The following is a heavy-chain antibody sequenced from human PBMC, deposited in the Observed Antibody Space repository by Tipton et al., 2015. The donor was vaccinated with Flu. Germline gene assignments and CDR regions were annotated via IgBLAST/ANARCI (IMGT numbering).Heavy chain of an antibody. D-gene: IGHD3-22*01. CDR3: AREDYYDASGQSPSYAFDI. J-gene: IGHJ3*02. V-gene: IGHV5-51*03. CDR1: GNSFTNYW. CDR2: IYLDDSDV. Sequence: QLVQSGAEVKKPGESLKISCKAFGNSFTNYWIGWVRQMPGKGLEWMGIIYLDDSDVRYSPSLQGQVTISADKSTRTAYLHWSSLKASDTAMYYCAREDYYDASGQSPSYAFDIWGQGTMVTVSS.